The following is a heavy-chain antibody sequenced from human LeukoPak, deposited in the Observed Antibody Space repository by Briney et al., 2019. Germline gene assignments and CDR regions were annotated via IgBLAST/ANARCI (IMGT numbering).Heavy chain of an antibody. CDR2: IDSFGDT. V-gene: IGHV3-13*01. D-gene: IGHD2-15*01. CDR3: ARASVFRGRRDWYFDL. Sequence: GGSLRLSCAASGFTFSHYDMHWVRQVTGRGLEWVSVIDSFGDTKYSDSVKGRFTISRENAKDSLFLQMKSLTAGDSAVYYCARASVFRGRRDWYFDLWGRGTLVVVSA. J-gene: IGHJ2*01. CDR1: GFTFSHYD.